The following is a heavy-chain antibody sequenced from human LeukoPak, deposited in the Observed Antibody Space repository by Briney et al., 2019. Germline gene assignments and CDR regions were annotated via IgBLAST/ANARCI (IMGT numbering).Heavy chain of an antibody. Sequence: PGGSLRLSCAASGITFSSYSMNWVRQAPGKGLEWVSSISSSSSYIYYADSVKGRFTISRDNAKNSLYLQMNSLRAEDTAVYYCARGAEELLGAFDIWGQGTMVTVSS. V-gene: IGHV3-21*01. J-gene: IGHJ3*02. CDR1: GITFSSYS. CDR3: ARGAEELLGAFDI. D-gene: IGHD2-15*01. CDR2: ISSSSSYI.